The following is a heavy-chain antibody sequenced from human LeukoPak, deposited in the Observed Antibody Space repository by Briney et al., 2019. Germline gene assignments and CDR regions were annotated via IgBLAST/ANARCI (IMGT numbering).Heavy chain of an antibody. D-gene: IGHD6-19*01. Sequence: ASVKVSCKASGYTFTGYYMHWVRQAPGQGLEWMGWINPNSGGTNYAQKLQGRVTMTTDTSTSTAYMELRSLRSDDTAVYYCARRSFFSGWYGDWFDPWGQGTLVTVSS. CDR2: INPNSGGT. V-gene: IGHV1-2*02. J-gene: IGHJ5*02. CDR3: ARRSFFSGWYGDWFDP. CDR1: GYTFTGYY.